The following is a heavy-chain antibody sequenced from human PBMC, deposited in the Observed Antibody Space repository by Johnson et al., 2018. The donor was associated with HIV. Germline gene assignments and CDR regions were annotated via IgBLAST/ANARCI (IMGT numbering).Heavy chain of an antibody. CDR2: ISYDGSNK. D-gene: IGHD6-13*01. Sequence: QEKLVESGGGVVQPGRSLRLSCAASGFTFSSYAMHWVRQAPGKGLEWVAVISYDGSNKYYADSVKGRFTISRDNSKNTLYLQINRLSAEDTAVYYCAGDRLGYSSNWGGVDAFDIWGQGTMVTVSS. V-gene: IGHV3-30-3*01. CDR1: GFTFSSYA. J-gene: IGHJ3*02. CDR3: AGDRLGYSSNWGGVDAFDI.